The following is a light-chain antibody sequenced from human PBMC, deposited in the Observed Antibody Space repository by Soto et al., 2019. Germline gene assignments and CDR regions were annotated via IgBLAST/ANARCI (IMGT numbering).Light chain of an antibody. CDR3: SSYTSSSTDV. CDR2: DVS. J-gene: IGLJ1*01. Sequence: QSALTQPASVSGSPGQSITISCTGISSDVGGSNYVSWYQQHPGKAPKLIIFDVSHRPSGFSNRFSGSKSGNTASLTISGLQAEDEADYYCSSYTSSSTDVFGTGTKLTVL. V-gene: IGLV2-14*03. CDR1: SSDVGGSNY.